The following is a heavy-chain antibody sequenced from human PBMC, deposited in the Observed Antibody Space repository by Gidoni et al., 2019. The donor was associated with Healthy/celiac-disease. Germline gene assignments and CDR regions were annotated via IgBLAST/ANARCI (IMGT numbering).Heavy chain of an antibody. Sequence: EVQLVESGGGLVKPGGSLRLSCAASGFPFSNAWMRCVRQAPGKGLEWVGRIKSKTDGGTTDYAAPVKGRFTISRDDSKNTLYLQMNSLKTEDTAVYYCTTVWREWFGESDPPEDFDYWGQGTLVTVSS. CDR3: TTVWREWFGESDPPEDFDY. CDR1: GFPFSNAW. V-gene: IGHV3-15*01. D-gene: IGHD3-10*01. J-gene: IGHJ4*02. CDR2: IKSKTDGGTT.